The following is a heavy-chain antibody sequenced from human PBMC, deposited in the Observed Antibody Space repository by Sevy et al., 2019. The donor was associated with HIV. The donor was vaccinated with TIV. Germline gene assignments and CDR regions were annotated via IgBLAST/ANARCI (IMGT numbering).Heavy chain of an antibody. CDR2: INQDGSVK. V-gene: IGHV3-7*01. CDR1: GFSLNNYW. CDR3: VKAIAKDGSF. D-gene: IGHD6-13*01. J-gene: IGHJ4*02. Sequence: GGSLRLSCVASGFSLNNYWMNWVRQAPGKGLEWVANINQDGSVKYYVDSVRGRFTISRDNARNLVFLQMSSLRVDDSALYYWVKAIAKDGSFWGQGTLVTVSS.